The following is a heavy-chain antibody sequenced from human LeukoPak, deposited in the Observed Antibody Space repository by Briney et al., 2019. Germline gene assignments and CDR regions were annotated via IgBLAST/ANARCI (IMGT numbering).Heavy chain of an antibody. CDR1: GFTFSSYA. Sequence: GGSLRLSCAASGFTFSSYAMSWVRQAPGKGLEWVSAISGSGGSTYYADSVKGRFTISRDNSKNTLYLQMNSLRAEDTAVYYCAKIYDYVCGSYLRPQRGVASHHFDYWGQGTLVTVSS. J-gene: IGHJ4*02. CDR3: AKIYDYVCGSYLRPQRGVASHHFDY. D-gene: IGHD3-16*02. CDR2: ISGSGGST. V-gene: IGHV3-23*01.